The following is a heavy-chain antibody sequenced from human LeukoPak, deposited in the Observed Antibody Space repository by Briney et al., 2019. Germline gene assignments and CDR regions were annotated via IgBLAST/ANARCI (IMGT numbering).Heavy chain of an antibody. V-gene: IGHV3-7*01. Sequence: GGSLRLSCAASGFSLSTYWVTWVRQAPGAGLEWVANINPGGTETYYVEPVKGRFTISRDNAKNLVYLQMNSLRAEDSAVYHCGRFGYVAGVDLWGQGTLVTVSS. CDR1: GFSLSTYW. J-gene: IGHJ4*02. CDR2: INPGGTET. D-gene: IGHD6-19*01. CDR3: GRFGYVAGVDL.